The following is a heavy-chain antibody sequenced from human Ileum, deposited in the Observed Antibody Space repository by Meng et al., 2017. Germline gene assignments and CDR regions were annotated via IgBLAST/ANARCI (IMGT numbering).Heavy chain of an antibody. CDR3: ARHGGYYQDF. V-gene: IGHV4-4*02. J-gene: IGHJ4*02. CDR1: GASVSANSY. Sequence: QGQLQEPGPGLVKPSETLSLTCSVSGASVSANSYWSWVRQPPGKGLAWIGQIDQSGNSYYSPSLKSRVTMSIDKSKNQFSLRLTSVTAADTAVYYCARHGGYYQDFWGQGTLVTVSS. D-gene: IGHD4/OR15-4a*01. CDR2: IDQSGNS.